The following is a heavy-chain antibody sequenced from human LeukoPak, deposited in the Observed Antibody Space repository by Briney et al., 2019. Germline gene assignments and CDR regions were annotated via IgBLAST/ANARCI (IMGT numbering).Heavy chain of an antibody. CDR3: ARARVITMVRGVPKVFDY. CDR2: INHSGST. Sequence: SETLSLTRAVYGGSFSGYYWSWIRQPPGKGLEWFGEINHSGSTNYNPSLKSRVTISVDTSKNQFSLKLSSVTAADTAVYYCARARVITMVRGVPKVFDYWGQGTLVTVSS. J-gene: IGHJ4*02. V-gene: IGHV4-34*01. D-gene: IGHD3-10*01. CDR1: GGSFSGYY.